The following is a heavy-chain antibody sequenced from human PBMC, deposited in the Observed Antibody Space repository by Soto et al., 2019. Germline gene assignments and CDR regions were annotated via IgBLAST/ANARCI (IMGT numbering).Heavy chain of an antibody. J-gene: IGHJ4*02. D-gene: IGHD3-22*01. CDR3: ARDSSGYYPDY. CDR2: IYYTGTT. V-gene: IGHV4-59*01. Sequence: SETLSLTCTVSGDSMSYYSWSWIRQPPGKRLEWIGYIYYTGTTNYNPSLNSRVTISVDTSKNQFSLKLSSVTAADTAVYYCARDSSGYYPDYWGQGTLVAVSS. CDR1: GDSMSYYS.